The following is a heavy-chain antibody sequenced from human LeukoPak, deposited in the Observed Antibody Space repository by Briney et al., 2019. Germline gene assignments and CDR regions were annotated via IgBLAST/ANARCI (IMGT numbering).Heavy chain of an antibody. CDR3: ARDLRYSSSWYSGVFYYYYYMDV. CDR1: GYTFTSYG. V-gene: IGHV1-18*01. J-gene: IGHJ6*03. CDR2: ISAYNGNT. Sequence: ASVKVSCKASGYTFTSYGISWVRQAPGQGLEWMGWISAYNGNTNYAQKFQGRVTMTRDTSISTAYMELSRLRSDDTAVYYCARDLRYSSSWYSGVFYYYYYMDVWGKGTTVTVSS. D-gene: IGHD6-13*01.